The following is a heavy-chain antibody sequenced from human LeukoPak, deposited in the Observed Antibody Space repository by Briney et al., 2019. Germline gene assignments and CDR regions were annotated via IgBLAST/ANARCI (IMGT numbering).Heavy chain of an antibody. Sequence: SETLSLTCAVYGGSFSGYYWSWIRQPPGKGLDWMGEINHSGSTNYNPSLKSRVTISVDTSKNQFSLKLSSVTAADTAVYYCAREPGSPSYGMDVWGQGTTVTVSS. CDR2: INHSGST. V-gene: IGHV4-34*01. CDR3: AREPGSPSYGMDV. CDR1: GGSFSGYY. J-gene: IGHJ6*02. D-gene: IGHD2-15*01.